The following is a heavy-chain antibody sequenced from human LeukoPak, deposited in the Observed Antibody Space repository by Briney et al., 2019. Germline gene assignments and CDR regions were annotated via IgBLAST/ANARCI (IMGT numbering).Heavy chain of an antibody. Sequence: SETLSLTFPVSGGSISSISFSWGWIRPPPGMGLEWIGNIYFGGNTYYNPSLKSRVTISVDTSKNQFSLKLRSVTAADTAVYYCARHRRSVLGTFDIWGQGTMVTVSS. D-gene: IGHD1-14*01. CDR3: ARHRRSVLGTFDI. CDR2: IYFGGNT. CDR1: GGSISSISFS. J-gene: IGHJ3*02. V-gene: IGHV4-39*01.